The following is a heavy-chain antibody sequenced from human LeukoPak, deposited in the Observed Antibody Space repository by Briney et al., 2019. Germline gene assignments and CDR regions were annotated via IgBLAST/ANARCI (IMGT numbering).Heavy chain of an antibody. J-gene: IGHJ4*02. CDR1: GYTXTGYY. Sequence: GASVKVSCKASGYTXTGYYMHWVRQAPGQGLEWMGWINPNSGDTNYAQKFQGRVTMTRDTSINTAYMELTRLTSDDTAVYYCARVYSIRSFDYWGQGTLVTVSS. CDR3: ARVYSIRSFDY. V-gene: IGHV1-2*02. D-gene: IGHD2-15*01. CDR2: INPNSGDT.